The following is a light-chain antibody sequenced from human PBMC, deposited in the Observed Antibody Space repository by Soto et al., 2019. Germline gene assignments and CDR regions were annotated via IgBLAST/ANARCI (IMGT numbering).Light chain of an antibody. CDR2: EGF. J-gene: IGLJ1*01. Sequence: QSALTQPASVSGSPGKSITISCAGSSSDVGSYNLVSWYQQHPGNAPKLIIYEGFKRPSGVSNRFSASKSGSTASLTISGLQAKDEADYYCCSYAGSSTFVFGTGTKLTVL. CDR1: SSDVGSYNL. CDR3: CSYAGSSTFV. V-gene: IGLV2-23*03.